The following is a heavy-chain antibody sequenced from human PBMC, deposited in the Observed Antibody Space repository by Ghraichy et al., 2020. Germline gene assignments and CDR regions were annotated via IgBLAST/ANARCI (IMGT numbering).Heavy chain of an antibody. CDR3: AHLLSTVTTGYFDY. CDR1: GFSLSTSGVG. V-gene: IGHV2-5*01. J-gene: IGHJ4*02. Sequence: SGPTLVKPTQTLTLTCTFSGFSLSTSGVGVAWIRQPPGKALEWLTLIYWNDDIRYSPSLRARLTLTKDTSKSQVVLTMTNMDPADTATYYCAHLLSTVTTGYFDYWGQGTLVTVSS. CDR2: IYWNDDI. D-gene: IGHD4-17*01.